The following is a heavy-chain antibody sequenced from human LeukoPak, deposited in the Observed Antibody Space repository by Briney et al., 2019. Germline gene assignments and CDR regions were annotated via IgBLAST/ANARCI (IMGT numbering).Heavy chain of an antibody. V-gene: IGHV3-9*01. D-gene: IGHD3-22*01. Sequence: GRSLRLSCAASGFTFDDYAMHWVRQAPGKGLEWVSGISWNSGSIGYADSVKGRFTISRDNAKNSLYLQMNSLRAEDTALYYCAKSPGMIVDYFDYWGQGTLVTVSS. CDR1: GFTFDDYA. CDR2: ISWNSGSI. J-gene: IGHJ4*02. CDR3: AKSPGMIVDYFDY.